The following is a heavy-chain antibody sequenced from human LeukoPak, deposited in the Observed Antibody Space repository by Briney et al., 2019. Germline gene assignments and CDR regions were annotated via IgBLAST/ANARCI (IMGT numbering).Heavy chain of an antibody. CDR2: IGGSGKKI. Sequence: GASLRLSCAASGFTFSSYVMGWVRQAPGKGLEWVSGIGGSGKKIYYADSVKGRFTISSDNSKTTLYLQMDSVGDEDMDVCLCAKDRGYFEVFDYWGQGTLVTVSS. D-gene: IGHD3-9*01. J-gene: IGHJ4*02. V-gene: IGHV3-23*01. CDR3: AKDRGYFEVFDY. CDR1: GFTFSSYV.